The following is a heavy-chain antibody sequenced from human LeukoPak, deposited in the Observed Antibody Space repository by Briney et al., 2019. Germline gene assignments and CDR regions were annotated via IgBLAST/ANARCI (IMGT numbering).Heavy chain of an antibody. CDR2: ISAYNGNT. D-gene: IGHD3-3*01. Sequence: ASVKVSCKASGYTFTSYGISWVRQAPGQGLGWMGWISAYNGNTNYAQKLQGRVTMTTDTSTSTAYMELRSLRYDDTAVYYCARINLAHYDFWSGSNWFDPWGQGTLVTVSS. J-gene: IGHJ5*02. CDR3: ARINLAHYDFWSGSNWFDP. V-gene: IGHV1-18*01. CDR1: GYTFTSYG.